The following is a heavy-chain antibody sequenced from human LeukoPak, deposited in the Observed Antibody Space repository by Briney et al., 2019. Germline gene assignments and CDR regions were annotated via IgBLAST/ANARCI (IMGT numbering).Heavy chain of an antibody. CDR3: ARGPPFNY. CDR1: GFTFSNYG. V-gene: IGHV3-33*01. Sequence: GGSLRLSCAASGFTFSNYGMHWVRQAPGKGLEWVAVIWYDGSNKYYADSVKGRFTIPRDNSKNTLYLQMNSLRAEDTAVYYCARGPPFNYWGQGTLVTVSS. J-gene: IGHJ4*02. CDR2: IWYDGSNK.